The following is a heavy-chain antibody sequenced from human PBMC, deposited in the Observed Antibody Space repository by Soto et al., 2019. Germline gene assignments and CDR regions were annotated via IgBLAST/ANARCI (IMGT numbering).Heavy chain of an antibody. CDR2: IYYSGNT. V-gene: IGHV4-39*01. CDR3: ARGGPPIDY. J-gene: IGHJ4*02. CDR1: GDSISSAGYS. Sequence: PSETLSLTCTVSGDSISSAGYSWGWIRQPPGKGLEYIGTIYYSGNTYYNSSLMSRVTISLDTSKNQFSLKLTSVTAADTAVYYCARGGPPIDYWGQGTLVTVPQ. D-gene: IGHD3-16*01.